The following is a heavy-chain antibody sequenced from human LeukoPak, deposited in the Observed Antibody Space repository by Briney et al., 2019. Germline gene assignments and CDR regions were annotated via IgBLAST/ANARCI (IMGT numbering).Heavy chain of an antibody. CDR3: AKGSPFLWFGELSGCYFDY. Sequence: GGSLRLSCAVSGFSFSSYWVHWVRQAPGKGLVWVSRFNGDGSTTTYADSVKGRFTISRDNAKNTLYLQMNSLRAEDTAVYYCAKGSPFLWFGELSGCYFDYWGQGTLVTVSS. J-gene: IGHJ4*02. CDR1: GFSFSSYW. V-gene: IGHV3-74*01. CDR2: FNGDGSTT. D-gene: IGHD3-10*01.